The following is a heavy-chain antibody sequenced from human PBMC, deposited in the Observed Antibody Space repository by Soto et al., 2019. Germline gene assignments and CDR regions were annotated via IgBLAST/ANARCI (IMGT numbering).Heavy chain of an antibody. D-gene: IGHD3-16*02. V-gene: IGHV3-7*01. CDR1: GFIFSRYW. J-gene: IGHJ4*02. Sequence: EVLLVESGGGLVQPGGSLRLSCEASGFIFSRYWMSWVRQAPGKGLEWVANIKEDGSEHYYVDSVKGRFTISRDNDKTSLYLQMNGVRAEDTAVYSCVNFYLWGSYRYTDALIYFEFGGQGTLVTVSS. CDR3: VNFYLWGSYRYTDALIYFEF. CDR2: IKEDGSEH.